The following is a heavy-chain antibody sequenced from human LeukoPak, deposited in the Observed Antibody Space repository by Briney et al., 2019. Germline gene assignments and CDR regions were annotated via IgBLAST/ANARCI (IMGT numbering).Heavy chain of an antibody. Sequence: GGSLRLSCAASGFTFSSYAMRWVRQAPGKGLEWVAVISFHGTNKFYADSVKGRFTISRDNSRNTLYLQMNSLRPDDTALYYCARDQASGSRRGDCDYWGQGTLVTASS. V-gene: IGHV3-30*04. D-gene: IGHD1-26*01. CDR2: ISFHGTNK. CDR3: ARDQASGSRRGDCDY. J-gene: IGHJ4*02. CDR1: GFTFSSYA.